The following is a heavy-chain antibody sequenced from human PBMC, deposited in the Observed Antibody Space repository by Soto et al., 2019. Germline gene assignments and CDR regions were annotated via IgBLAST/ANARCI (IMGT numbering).Heavy chain of an antibody. V-gene: IGHV1-69*06. D-gene: IGHD6-19*01. CDR1: GGTFSTDA. CDR2: IIPMFGTP. J-gene: IGHJ4*02. Sequence: QVQLVQSGAEVRKPGSSVKVSCKASGGTFSTDAISWVRQAPGQGLEWRGGIIPMFGTPNYAQKFQGKVTIAADKSTSTVYMELSSLRSEDTAVYFCARGIRYSSGWDFDYWGQGTLVTVSS. CDR3: ARGIRYSSGWDFDY.